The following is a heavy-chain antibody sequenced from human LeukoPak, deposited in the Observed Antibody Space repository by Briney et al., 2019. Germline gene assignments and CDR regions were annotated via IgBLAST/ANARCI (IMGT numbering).Heavy chain of an antibody. V-gene: IGHV3-15*01. CDR3: TTDHVTIFGVVID. J-gene: IGHJ4*02. CDR1: GFTFSNAW. CDR2: IKSKTDGGTT. Sequence: GGSLRLSCAASGFTFSNAWMSWVRQAPGKGLEWDGRIKSKTDGGTTDYAAPVKGRFTISRDDSKNTLYLQMNSLKTEDTAVYYCTTDHVTIFGVVIDWGQGTLVTVSS. D-gene: IGHD3-3*01.